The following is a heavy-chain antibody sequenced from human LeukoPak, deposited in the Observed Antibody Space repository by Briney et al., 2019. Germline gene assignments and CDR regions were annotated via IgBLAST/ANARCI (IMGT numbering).Heavy chain of an antibody. CDR1: GFTFSSYA. J-gene: IGHJ4*02. CDR2: ISYDGSNK. D-gene: IGHD6-6*01. Sequence: GGSLRLSCAASGFTFSSYAMHWVRQAPGKGLEWVAVISYDGSNKYYADSVKGRFTISRDNSKNTLYLQMNSLRAEDTAVYYCAASYSSSSGGGYWGQGTLVTVSS. CDR3: AASYSSSSGGGY. V-gene: IGHV3-30-3*01.